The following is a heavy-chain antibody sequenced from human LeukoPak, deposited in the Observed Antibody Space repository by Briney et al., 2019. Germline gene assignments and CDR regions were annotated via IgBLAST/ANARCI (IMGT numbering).Heavy chain of an antibody. D-gene: IGHD5-18*01. CDR2: IYYTGST. CDR3: ARGLLTGGYDN. Sequence: KPSETLSLTCTVSGGSISPYYWSWIRQPPGKGLEWIGYIYYTGSTDYNPSLKSPVTISVATSKNQFSLELRSVTAADTAVYYCARGLLTGGYDNWGQGTLVTVSS. J-gene: IGHJ4*02. V-gene: IGHV4-59*01. CDR1: GGSISPYY.